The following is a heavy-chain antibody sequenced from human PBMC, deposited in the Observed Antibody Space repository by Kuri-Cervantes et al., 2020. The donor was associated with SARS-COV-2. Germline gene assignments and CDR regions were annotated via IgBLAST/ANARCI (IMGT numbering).Heavy chain of an antibody. Sequence: SQTLSLTCAVYGGSFSGYYWSWIRQPPGKGLEWIGEINHSGSTNYNPSLKSRVTISVDTSKNQFSLKLSSVTAADTAVYYCARGAARPYYYYGMDVWGQGTTVTVS. J-gene: IGHJ6*02. D-gene: IGHD6-6*01. CDR1: GGSFSGYY. CDR2: INHSGST. V-gene: IGHV4-34*01. CDR3: ARGAARPYYYYGMDV.